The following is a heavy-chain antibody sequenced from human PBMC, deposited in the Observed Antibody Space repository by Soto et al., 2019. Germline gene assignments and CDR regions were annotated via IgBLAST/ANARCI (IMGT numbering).Heavy chain of an antibody. CDR1: GGSISSTKW. CDR2: IYESGIT. D-gene: IGHD6-19*01. V-gene: IGHV4-4*02. J-gene: IGHJ4*02. CDR3: ASRSQWLVIDY. Sequence: SETLSLTCAVSGGSISSTKWWSWVRQPPGKGLEWIGEIYESGITNYNPSLKSRVTISLDKSKNQFSLKLSSMTAADTAVYYCASRSQWLVIDYWGPGTLVTVSS.